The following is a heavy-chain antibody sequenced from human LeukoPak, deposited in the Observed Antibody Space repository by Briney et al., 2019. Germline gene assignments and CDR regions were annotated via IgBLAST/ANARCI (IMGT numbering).Heavy chain of an antibody. Sequence: PGGSLRLSCVASGFTFSSKVMIWVRRAPGKGLEWVSSIPASGGSTYYADSVKGRFTISRDNSKNSLYLQMNSLRAEDTAVYYCAKESSGGWYFDYGGQGTLVTVSS. CDR1: GFTFSSKV. V-gene: IGHV3-23*01. J-gene: IGHJ4*02. CDR2: IPASGGST. CDR3: AKESSGGWYFDY. D-gene: IGHD6-19*01.